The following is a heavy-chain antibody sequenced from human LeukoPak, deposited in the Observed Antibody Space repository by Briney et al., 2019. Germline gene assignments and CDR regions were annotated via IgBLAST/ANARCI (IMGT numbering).Heavy chain of an antibody. D-gene: IGHD3-22*01. CDR1: GFTFDDYA. Sequence: PGRSLRLSCAASGFTFDDYAMHWVRQAPGKGLEWVSGISWNSGSIGYADSVKGRFTISRDNAKNSLYLQMNSLRAEDTALYYCVSRYYDSSGYPDAFDIWGQGTMVTVSS. V-gene: IGHV3-9*01. CDR2: ISWNSGSI. CDR3: VSRYYDSSGYPDAFDI. J-gene: IGHJ3*02.